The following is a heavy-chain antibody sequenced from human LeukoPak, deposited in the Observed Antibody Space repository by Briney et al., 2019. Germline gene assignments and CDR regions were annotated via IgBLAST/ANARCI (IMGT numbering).Heavy chain of an antibody. Sequence: PGRSLRLSCAASGFTFSSYGMHWVRQAPGKGLEWVAVISYDGSNKYYADSVKGRFTISRDNSKNTLYLQMNSLRAEDTAVYYCAKDRSLRYYHGMDVWGQGTTVTVSS. V-gene: IGHV3-30*18. CDR1: GFTFSSYG. CDR3: AKDRSLRYYHGMDV. CDR2: ISYDGSNK. J-gene: IGHJ6*02. D-gene: IGHD3-10*01.